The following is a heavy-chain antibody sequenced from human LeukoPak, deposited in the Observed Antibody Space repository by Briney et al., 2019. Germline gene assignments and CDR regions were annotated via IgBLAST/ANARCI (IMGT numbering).Heavy chain of an antibody. CDR2: IYYSGST. J-gene: IGHJ3*02. V-gene: IGHV4-59*08. CDR1: GGSISGYY. Sequence: SETLSLTCSVSGGSISGYYWSWIRQSPGKGLAWIGYIYYSGSTNYNPSLKSRVTISADMSKNQFSLKLNSVTAADTALYYCARHFTYYYDSSGYPRDIFDIWGQGTMVTVSS. CDR3: ARHFTYYYDSSGYPRDIFDI. D-gene: IGHD3-22*01.